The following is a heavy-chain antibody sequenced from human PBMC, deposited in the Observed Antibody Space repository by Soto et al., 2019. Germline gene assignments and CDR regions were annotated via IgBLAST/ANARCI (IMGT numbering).Heavy chain of an antibody. CDR1: GFTIDDYA. D-gene: IGHD4-17*01. CDR3: AKDARSSYYYMDV. V-gene: IGHV3-9*01. J-gene: IGHJ6*03. CDR2: ISWNSGSI. Sequence: EVQLVESGGGLVQPGRSLRLSCAASGFTIDDYAMHWVRQAPGKGLEWVSGISWNSGSIGYADSVKGRFTISRDNAKNSLYLQMNSLRAEDTALYYCAKDARSSYYYMDVWGKGTTVTVSS.